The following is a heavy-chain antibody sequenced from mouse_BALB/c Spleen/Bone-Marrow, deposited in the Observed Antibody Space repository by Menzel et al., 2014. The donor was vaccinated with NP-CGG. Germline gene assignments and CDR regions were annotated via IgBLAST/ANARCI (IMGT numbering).Heavy chain of an antibody. Sequence: DVKLVESGGGLVQPGRSLKLSCAASGFDFSRYWMGWVRQAPGRGLKWIGEINPDSSTIDYTPSLKDKFIISRDNAKNALYLQMSKVRSEDTALYYCARLGYYGMMAYWGQGTSVTVSS. D-gene: IGHD1-1*01. J-gene: IGHJ4*01. CDR2: INPDSSTI. V-gene: IGHV4-1*02. CDR3: ARLGYYGMMAY. CDR1: GFDFSRYW.